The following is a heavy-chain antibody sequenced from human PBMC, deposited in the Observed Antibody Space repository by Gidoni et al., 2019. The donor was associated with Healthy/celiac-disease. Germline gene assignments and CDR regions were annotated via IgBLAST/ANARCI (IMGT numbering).Heavy chain of an antibody. CDR1: GGSFSGYY. J-gene: IGHJ5*02. CDR3: ARGPYSSSWYLNNWFDP. D-gene: IGHD6-13*01. Sequence: QVQLQQWGAGLLKPSETLSLTCAVYGGSFSGYYWSWIRQPPGKGLEWIGEINHSGSTNYNPSLKSRVTISVDTSKNQFSLKLGSVTAADTAVYYCARGPYSSSWYLNNWFDPWGQGTLVTVSS. V-gene: IGHV4-34*01. CDR2: INHSGST.